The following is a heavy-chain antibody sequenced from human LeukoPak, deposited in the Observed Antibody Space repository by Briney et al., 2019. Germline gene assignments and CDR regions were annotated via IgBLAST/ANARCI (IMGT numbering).Heavy chain of an antibody. CDR3: ARSGRTTVTPGGFDL. CDR1: GFTSSSYG. D-gene: IGHD4-17*01. V-gene: IGHV3-30*03. J-gene: IGHJ2*01. Sequence: GRSLRLSCAAPGFTSSSYGMHWVRQAPGKGLEWVAVISYDGSNKYYADSVKGRFTISRDNSKNTLYLQMNSLRAEDTAVYYCARSGRTTVTPGGFDLWGRGTLVTVSS. CDR2: ISYDGSNK.